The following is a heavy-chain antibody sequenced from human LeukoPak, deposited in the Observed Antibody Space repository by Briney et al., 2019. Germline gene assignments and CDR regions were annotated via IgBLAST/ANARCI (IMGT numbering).Heavy chain of an antibody. CDR1: GGTFSSYA. V-gene: IGHV1-69*13. Sequence: ASVKVSCKASGGTFSSYAISWVRQAPGQGLEWMGGIIPIFGTANYAQKFQGRVTITADESTSTAYMELSSLRSEDTAVYYCARDVPGYYDILTGYPDKYYFDYWGQGTLVTVSS. CDR3: ARDVPGYYDILTGYPDKYYFDY. CDR2: IIPIFGTA. D-gene: IGHD3-9*01. J-gene: IGHJ4*02.